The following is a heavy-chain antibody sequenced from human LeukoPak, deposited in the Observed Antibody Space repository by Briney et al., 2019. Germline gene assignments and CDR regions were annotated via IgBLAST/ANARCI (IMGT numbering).Heavy chain of an antibody. CDR2: ISYDGTNE. CDR1: GFTFNTYT. V-gene: IGHV3-30*04. J-gene: IGHJ6*04. CDR3: ARAGGCRGGSCYYYYYGMDL. Sequence: GGSLRLSCAASGFTFNTYTMNWVRQAPGKGLEWVALISYDGTNEYYADSVKGRFTISRDNSKNTVSVQMNCLRIEDTAVYYCARAGGCRGGSCYYYYYGMDLWGKGTKVTVSS. D-gene: IGHD2-15*01.